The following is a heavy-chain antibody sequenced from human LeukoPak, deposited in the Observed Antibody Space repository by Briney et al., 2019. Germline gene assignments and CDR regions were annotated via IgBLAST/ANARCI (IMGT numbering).Heavy chain of an antibody. V-gene: IGHV1-69*13. Sequence: SVKVSCKASGGTFSSYAISWVRQAPGQGLEWMGGIIPIFGTANYAQKFQGRVTITADESTSTAYMELSSLRSEDTAVYYCARTAGIAVAQISFDYWGQEPWSPSPQ. CDR3: ARTAGIAVAQISFDY. J-gene: IGHJ4*01. D-gene: IGHD6-19*01. CDR1: GGTFSSYA. CDR2: IIPIFGTA.